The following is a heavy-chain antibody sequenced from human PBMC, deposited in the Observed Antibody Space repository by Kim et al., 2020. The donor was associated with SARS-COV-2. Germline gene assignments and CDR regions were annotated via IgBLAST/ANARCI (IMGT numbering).Heavy chain of an antibody. Sequence: GGSLRLSCAASGFTFSSYAMSWVRQAPGKGLEWVSAISGSGGSTYYADSVKGRFTISRDNSKNTLYLQMNSLRAEDTAVYYCAKSNYYDSSGPWYFDLWGRGTLVTVSS. CDR1: GFTFSSYA. D-gene: IGHD3-22*01. CDR2: ISGSGGST. CDR3: AKSNYYDSSGPWYFDL. V-gene: IGHV3-23*01. J-gene: IGHJ2*01.